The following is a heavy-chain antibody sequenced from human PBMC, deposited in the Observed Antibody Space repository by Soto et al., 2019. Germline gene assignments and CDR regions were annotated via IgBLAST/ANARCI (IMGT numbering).Heavy chain of an antibody. V-gene: IGHV4-30-4*01. CDR1: GGSISSGDYY. CDR3: ARDLAVAGTTRGYYYYGMDV. D-gene: IGHD6-19*01. Sequence: SETLSLTCTVSGGSISSGDYYWSWIRQPPGKGLEWIGYIYYSGSTYYNPSLKSRVTISVDTSKNQFSLKLSSVTAADTAVYYCARDLAVAGTTRGYYYYGMDVWGQGTTVTVYS. J-gene: IGHJ6*02. CDR2: IYYSGST.